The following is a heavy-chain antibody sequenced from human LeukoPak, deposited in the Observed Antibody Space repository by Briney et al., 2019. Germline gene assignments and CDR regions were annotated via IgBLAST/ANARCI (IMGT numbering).Heavy chain of an antibody. CDR1: GFTFSSYA. CDR2: VSGSGGTT. V-gene: IGHV3-23*01. J-gene: IGHJ6*03. D-gene: IGHD6-13*01. Sequence: GGSLRLSCAASGFTFSSYAMSWVRQAPGKGLEWVSGVSGSGGTTYYADSVKGRFTISRDNSKNTLYLQMNSLRAEDTAVYYCAKGGSSSSWYYYYYMDVWGKGTTVTISS. CDR3: AKGGSSSSWYYYYYMDV.